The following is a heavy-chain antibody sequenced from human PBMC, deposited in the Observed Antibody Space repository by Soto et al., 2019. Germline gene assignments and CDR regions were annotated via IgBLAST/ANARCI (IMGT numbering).Heavy chain of an antibody. V-gene: IGHV1-2*04. D-gene: IGHD6-13*01. CDR1: GYTFTGYY. Sequence: ASVKVSCKASGYTFTGYYMHWVRQAPGQGLEWTGWINPNSGGTNYAQKFQGWVTMTRDTSISTAYMELSRLRSDDTAVYYCARMEPSGYSSSLTYYYGMDVWGQGTTVTVSS. CDR3: ARMEPSGYSSSLTYYYGMDV. CDR2: INPNSGGT. J-gene: IGHJ6*02.